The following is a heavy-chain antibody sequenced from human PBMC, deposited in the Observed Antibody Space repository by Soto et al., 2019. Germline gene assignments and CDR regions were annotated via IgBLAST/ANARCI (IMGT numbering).Heavy chain of an antibody. CDR2: IYWDDDK. CDR1: GFSLSTSGVG. Sequence: SGPTLVNPTQTLTLTCTFSGFSLSTSGVGVGWIRQPPGKALEWLALIYWDDDKRYSPSLKGRLTITKDTSKNQVVLTMTNMDPVDTATYYCAHEDVVYGDYQGHFDYWGQGTRVTVSS. J-gene: IGHJ4*02. D-gene: IGHD4-17*01. CDR3: AHEDVVYGDYQGHFDY. V-gene: IGHV2-5*02.